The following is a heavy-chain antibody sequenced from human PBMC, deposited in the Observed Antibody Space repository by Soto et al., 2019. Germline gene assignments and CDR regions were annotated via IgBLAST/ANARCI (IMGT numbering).Heavy chain of an antibody. CDR3: AKGPRGYSGYDSLDY. V-gene: IGHV3-30*18. D-gene: IGHD5-12*01. CDR2: ISYDGSNK. J-gene: IGHJ4*02. CDR1: GFTFSSYG. Sequence: PGGSLRLSCAASGFTFSSYGMHWVRQAPGKGLEWVAVISYDGSNKYYADSVKGRFTISRDNSKNTLYLQMNSLRAEDTAVYYCAKGPRGYSGYDSLDYWGQGTLVTVSS.